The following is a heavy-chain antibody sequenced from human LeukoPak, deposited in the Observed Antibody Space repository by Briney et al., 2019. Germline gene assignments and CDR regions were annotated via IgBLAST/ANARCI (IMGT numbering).Heavy chain of an antibody. CDR2: IIPIFSTA. CDR3: ASAGIVVVPAAMPAHYYGMDV. Sequence: ASVKVSCKASGGTFSSYAISWVRQAPGQGLEWMGGIIPIFSTANYAQKFQGRVTITADKSTSTAYMELSSLRSEDTAVYYCASAGIVVVPAAMPAHYYGMDVWGKGTTVTVSS. J-gene: IGHJ6*04. V-gene: IGHV1-69*06. D-gene: IGHD2-2*01. CDR1: GGTFSSYA.